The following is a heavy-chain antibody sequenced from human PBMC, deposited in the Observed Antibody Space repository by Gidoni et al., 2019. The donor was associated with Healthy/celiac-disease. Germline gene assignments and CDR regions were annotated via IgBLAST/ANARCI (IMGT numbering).Heavy chain of an antibody. V-gene: IGHV4-39*01. Sequence: QLQLQESGPGLVKPSETLSLTCTVSGGSISSSSYYWGWIRQPPGKGLEWIGSIYYSGSTYYNPSLKSRVTISVDTSKNQFSLKLSSVTAADTAVYYCASGDRRVAFDIWGQGTMVTVSS. CDR3: ASGDRRVAFDI. CDR1: GGSISSSSYY. CDR2: IYYSGST. J-gene: IGHJ3*02.